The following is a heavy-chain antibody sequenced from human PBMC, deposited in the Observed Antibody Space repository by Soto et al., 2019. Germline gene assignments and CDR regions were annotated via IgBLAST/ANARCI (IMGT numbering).Heavy chain of an antibody. CDR2: INSDGSST. Sequence: GSLRLSCAASGFTFSSYWMHWVRQAPGKGLVWVSRINSDGSSTSYADSVKGRFTISRDNAKNTLYLQMNSLRTEDTALYYCAKGKLAAIIPSGSAYYKDVWGNGTTVTVSS. V-gene: IGHV3-74*01. D-gene: IGHD5-12*01. CDR3: AKGKLAAIIPSGSAYYKDV. J-gene: IGHJ6*03. CDR1: GFTFSSYW.